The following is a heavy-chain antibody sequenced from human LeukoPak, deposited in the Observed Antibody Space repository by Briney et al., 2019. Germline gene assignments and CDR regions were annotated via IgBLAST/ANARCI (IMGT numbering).Heavy chain of an antibody. CDR2: IIPILGIA. Sequence: SVKVSCKASGGTFSSYAISWVRQAPGQGLEWMGRIIPILGIANYAQKFQGRVTITADKSTSTAYMELSSLRSEDTAVYYCASGYDQLWRVTTVTMGLVYWGQGTLVTVSS. V-gene: IGHV1-69*04. CDR1: GGTFSSYA. CDR3: ASGYDQLWRVTTVTMGLVY. D-gene: IGHD4-17*01. J-gene: IGHJ4*02.